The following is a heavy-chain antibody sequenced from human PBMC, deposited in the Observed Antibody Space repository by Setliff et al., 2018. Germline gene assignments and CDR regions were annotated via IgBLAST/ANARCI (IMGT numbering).Heavy chain of an antibody. J-gene: IGHJ4*02. D-gene: IGHD2-2*01. CDR1: GFRFRSYA. V-gene: IGHV3-23*01. Sequence: GGSLRLSCAASGFRFRSYAMVWVRQAPGKGLEWVSAISGSGLKTYYADSVKGRLTISRDESESTLYLHMNTLRPEDTAMYFCARVHDGPFSYELKWISFDHWGQGNLVTVSS. CDR3: ARVHDGPFSYELKWISFDH. CDR2: ISGSGLKT.